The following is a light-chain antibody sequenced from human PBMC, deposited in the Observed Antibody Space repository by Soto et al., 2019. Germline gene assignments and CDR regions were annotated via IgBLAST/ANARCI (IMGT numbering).Light chain of an antibody. CDR2: KAS. Sequence: DIQMTQSPSTLSASVGDRVTITCRASQSISSWLAWYQQKPGKAPKLLIYKASSLESGVPSRFSGSGSGTEFTLTISRLQPDDFATYYGQQYNSPPWTFGQGTKVEIK. CDR3: QQYNSPPWT. CDR1: QSISSW. V-gene: IGKV1-5*03. J-gene: IGKJ1*01.